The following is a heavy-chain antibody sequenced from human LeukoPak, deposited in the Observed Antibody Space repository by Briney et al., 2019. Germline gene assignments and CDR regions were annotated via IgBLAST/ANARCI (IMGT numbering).Heavy chain of an antibody. V-gene: IGHV4-34*01. Sequence: SETLSLTCAVFGGSLSDHDWSWIRQPPGKGLEWIGEINHRGATNYNPSLKSRVTLPLDTSKNQVSPKLNSLTAADTAVYYCARGKGDLSMIVMIVTAVEFYFDSWGPGTLVTVSS. J-gene: IGHJ4*02. CDR3: ARGKGDLSMIVMIVTAVEFYFDS. D-gene: IGHD3-22*01. CDR1: GGSLSDHD. CDR2: INHRGAT.